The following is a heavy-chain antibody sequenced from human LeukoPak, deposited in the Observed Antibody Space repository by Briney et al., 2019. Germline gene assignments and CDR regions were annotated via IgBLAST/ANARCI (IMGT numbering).Heavy chain of an antibody. CDR3: AKAWGDYYDSSGPLGY. V-gene: IGHV3-33*06. D-gene: IGHD3-22*01. CDR1: GFTFSSYG. CDR2: IWYDGSNK. Sequence: GGSLRLSCAASGFTFSSYGMHWVRQAPGKGLEWVAVIWYDGSNKYYADSVKGQFTISRDNSKNTLYLQMNSLRAEDTAVYYCAKAWGDYYDSSGPLGYWGQGTLVTVSS. J-gene: IGHJ4*02.